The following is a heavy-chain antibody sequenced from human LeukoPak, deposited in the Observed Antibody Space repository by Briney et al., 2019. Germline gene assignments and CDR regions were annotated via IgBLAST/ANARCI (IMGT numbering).Heavy chain of an antibody. Sequence: PSETLSLTCAVSGGSISSGGYSWSWIRQPPGKGLEWIGYIYHSGSTYYNPSLKGRVTISVDRSKNQFSLKLSSVTAADTAVYYCARRKHSSGYYIFDYWGQGTLVTVSS. V-gene: IGHV4-30-2*01. CDR2: IYHSGST. J-gene: IGHJ4*02. CDR1: GGSISSGGYS. CDR3: ARRKHSSGYYIFDY. D-gene: IGHD3-22*01.